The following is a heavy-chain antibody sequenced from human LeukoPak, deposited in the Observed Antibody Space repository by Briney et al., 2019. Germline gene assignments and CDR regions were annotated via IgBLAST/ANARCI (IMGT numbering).Heavy chain of an antibody. CDR2: IIPILGIA. CDR1: GGTFSRYN. D-gene: IGHD2-8*01. V-gene: IGHV1-69*02. J-gene: IGHJ5*02. Sequence: SVKVSCKASGGTFSRYNISWVRQAPGKGLECMGRIIPILGIANYAQKSQRRVTITADKSTSTAYMELSSLTSEDTAVYYCARAYCTNGVCYNNWFDPWGQGTLVTVSS. CDR3: ARAYCTNGVCYNNWFDP.